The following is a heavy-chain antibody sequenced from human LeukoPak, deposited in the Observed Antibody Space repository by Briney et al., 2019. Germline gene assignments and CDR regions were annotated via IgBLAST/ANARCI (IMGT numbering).Heavy chain of an antibody. CDR3: ARAHRGYSYGPGIIDY. Sequence: GGSLRLSCTASGFTFSSYSMNWVRQAPGKGLEWVSYISSSSDTIYYADSVKGRFTISRDNAKNSLYLQMNSLRAEDTAVYYCARAHRGYSYGPGIIDYWGQGTLVTVSS. D-gene: IGHD5-18*01. CDR2: ISSSSDTI. V-gene: IGHV3-48*04. J-gene: IGHJ4*02. CDR1: GFTFSSYS.